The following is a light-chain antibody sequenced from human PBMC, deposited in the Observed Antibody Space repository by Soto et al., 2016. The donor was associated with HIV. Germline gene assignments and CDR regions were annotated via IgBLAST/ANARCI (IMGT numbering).Light chain of an antibody. CDR3: QVWDSSSDHVV. J-gene: IGLJ2*01. CDR1: NIGSKS. CDR2: DDS. V-gene: IGLV3-21*03. Sequence: SYVLTQPPSVSVAPGKTARITCGGNNIGSKSVYWYQQKSGQAPVLVVHDDSHRPSGIPERFSGSNSGNTATLTISRVEAEDEADYYCQVWDSSSDHVVFGGGTKLTVL.